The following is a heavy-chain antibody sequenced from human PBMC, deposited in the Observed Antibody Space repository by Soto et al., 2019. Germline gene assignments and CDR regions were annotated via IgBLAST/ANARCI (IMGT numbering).Heavy chain of an antibody. J-gene: IGHJ6*02. Sequence: SETLSLTCTVSDYSTATLYGNWIRQPPRKGLEWIGSIHDNVNTNTSSCFKRRASIPIDTSNNQPSLNLTAVTAAARAVYYCARACGPNYYVYVLDVWGQGTSVTVSS. CDR2: IHDNVNT. CDR3: ARACGPNYYVYVLDV. D-gene: IGHD1-26*01. V-gene: IGHV4-59*11. CDR1: DYSTATLY.